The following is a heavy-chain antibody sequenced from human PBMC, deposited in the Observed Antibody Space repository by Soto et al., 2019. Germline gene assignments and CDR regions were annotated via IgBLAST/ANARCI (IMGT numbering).Heavy chain of an antibody. CDR2: IYYIGST. Sequence: VQLQESGPGLVKPSETLSLTCTVSGGSISSYYWIWIRQPPGKGLEWIGYIYYIGSTNYNPSLKSRVTISVDTSKNQFSLKLSSVTAADTAVYYCARDLSGYGMDVWGQGTTVTVSS. V-gene: IGHV4-59*08. D-gene: IGHD3-16*02. CDR1: GGSISSYY. CDR3: ARDLSGYGMDV. J-gene: IGHJ6*02.